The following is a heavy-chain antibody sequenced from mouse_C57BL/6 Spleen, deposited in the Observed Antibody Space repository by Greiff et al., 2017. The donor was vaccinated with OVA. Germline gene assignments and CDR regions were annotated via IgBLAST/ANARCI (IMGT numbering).Heavy chain of an antibody. D-gene: IGHD2-5*01. CDR2: IWWDDDK. CDR1: GFSLSTVGLG. CDR3: ARGYYSNLYDAMDY. V-gene: IGHV8-8*01. J-gene: IGHJ4*01. Sequence: QVQLKESGPGILQPSQTLSLTCSFSGFSLSTVGLGVGWIRQPSGKGLEWLAHIWWDDDKYYNPALKSRLTISKATYKNQIFLKIANVDTADTATYYCARGYYSNLYDAMDYWGQGTSVTVSS.